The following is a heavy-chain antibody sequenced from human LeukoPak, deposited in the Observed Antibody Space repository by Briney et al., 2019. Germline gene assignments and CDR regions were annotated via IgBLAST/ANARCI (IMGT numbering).Heavy chain of an antibody. CDR3: AKDRAGSPDAFDI. CDR1: GFTFSSYA. D-gene: IGHD1-26*01. J-gene: IGHJ3*02. V-gene: IGHV3-23*01. CDR2: ISGSGGST. Sequence: GGSLRLSCAASGFTFSSYAMSWVRQAPGKGLEWVSAISGSGGSTYYADSMKGRFTISRDNSKNTLYLQMNSLRAEDTAVYYCAKDRAGSPDAFDIWGQGTMVTVSS.